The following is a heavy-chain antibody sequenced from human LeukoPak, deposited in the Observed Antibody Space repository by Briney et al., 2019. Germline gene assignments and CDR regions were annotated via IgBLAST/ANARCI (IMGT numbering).Heavy chain of an antibody. D-gene: IGHD1-7*01. V-gene: IGHV1-2*02. CDR1: GYTFTGYY. CDR2: INPNSGGT. CDR3: ARGTGTTSGGAAY. J-gene: IGHJ4*02. Sequence: ASVTVSCKASGYTFTGYYMHWVRQAPGQGLEGMGWINPNSGGTNYAQKFQGRVTMTRDTSISTAYMELSRLRSDDTAVYYCARGTGTTSGGAAYWGQGTLVTVSS.